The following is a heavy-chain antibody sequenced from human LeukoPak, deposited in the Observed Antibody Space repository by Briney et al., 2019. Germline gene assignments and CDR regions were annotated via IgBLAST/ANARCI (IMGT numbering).Heavy chain of an antibody. CDR1: GFTFNRYW. Sequence: GGSLRLSCAASGFTFNRYWMSWVRQAPGKELQWVANIKQDGSAKYYVDSVKGRFTISRDNAKNSLYLQMNSLRAEDTAVYYCARRRGSHSFDIWGQGTMVTVSS. CDR3: ARRRGSHSFDI. V-gene: IGHV3-7*01. CDR2: IKQDGSAK. J-gene: IGHJ3*02. D-gene: IGHD1-26*01.